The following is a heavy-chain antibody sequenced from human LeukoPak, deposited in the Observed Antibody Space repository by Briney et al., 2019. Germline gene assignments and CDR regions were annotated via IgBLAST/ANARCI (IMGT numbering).Heavy chain of an antibody. CDR3: ATWSDSSGWPMFDY. CDR1: GYTLTVLS. J-gene: IGHJ4*02. V-gene: IGHV1-24*01. CDR2: FDPEDGEA. Sequence: GASVKVSCKVSGYTLTVLSMHWVRQAPGKGLEWMGGFDPEDGEAIYAQKFQGRVTMTEDTSTDTAYMELSSLRSEDTAVYYCATWSDSSGWPMFDYWGQGTLVTVCS. D-gene: IGHD6-19*01.